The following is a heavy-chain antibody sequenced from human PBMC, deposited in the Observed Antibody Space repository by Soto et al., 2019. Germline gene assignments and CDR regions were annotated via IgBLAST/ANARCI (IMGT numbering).Heavy chain of an antibody. CDR2: IYYSGST. CDR3: AVWSAYYYFDY. CDR1: GDSISSGGYY. D-gene: IGHD3-3*01. Sequence: SETLSLTCTVSGDSISSGGYYWSWIRQHPGKGLEWIGYIYYSGSTYSNPSLKSRVTISVDSSKKQFSLKLSSVTAADTAVYCCAVWSAYYYFDYWGQGTLVTVSS. V-gene: IGHV4-31*02. J-gene: IGHJ4*02.